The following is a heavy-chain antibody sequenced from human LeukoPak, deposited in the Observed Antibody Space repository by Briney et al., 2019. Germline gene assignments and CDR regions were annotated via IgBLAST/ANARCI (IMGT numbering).Heavy chain of an antibody. CDR1: GFTFGDYA. J-gene: IGHJ4*02. CDR3: TSCSSISCYTFDFDY. CDR2: IRSKAYGGTT. Sequence: PGGSLRLSCTASGFTFGDYAMSWVRQAPGKGLEWVGFIRSKAYGGTTEYAASVKGRSTISRDDSKGIAYLQMNSLKTEDTAVYYCTSCSSISCYTFDFDYWGQGTLVTVSS. V-gene: IGHV3-49*04. D-gene: IGHD2-2*02.